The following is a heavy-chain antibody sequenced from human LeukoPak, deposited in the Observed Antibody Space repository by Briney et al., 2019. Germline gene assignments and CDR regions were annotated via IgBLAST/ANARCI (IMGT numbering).Heavy chain of an antibody. Sequence: SETLSLTCTVSGGSISGYYWSWVRQPAGKGLEWIGRIYTSGSTNYNPSLKSRVTMSVDTSKNQFSLKLSSVTAADTAVYYCARGGSSWDYYYYYYMDVWGKGTTVTVSS. J-gene: IGHJ6*03. V-gene: IGHV4-4*07. CDR1: GGSISGYY. CDR2: IYTSGST. CDR3: ARGGSSWDYYYYYYMDV. D-gene: IGHD6-13*01.